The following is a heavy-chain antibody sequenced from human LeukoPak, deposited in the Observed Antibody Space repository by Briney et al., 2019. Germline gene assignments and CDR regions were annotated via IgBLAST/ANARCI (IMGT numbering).Heavy chain of an antibody. CDR1: GYTFTSYG. Sequence: ASVKVSCKASGYTFTSYGISWVRQAPGQGLEWMGWISAYNGNTNYAQKLQGRVTMTTDTSTSTAYMELRSLGSDDTAVYYCARAEAIAARPGNWFDPWGQGTLVTVSS. D-gene: IGHD6-6*01. CDR2: ISAYNGNT. CDR3: ARAEAIAARPGNWFDP. J-gene: IGHJ5*02. V-gene: IGHV1-18*01.